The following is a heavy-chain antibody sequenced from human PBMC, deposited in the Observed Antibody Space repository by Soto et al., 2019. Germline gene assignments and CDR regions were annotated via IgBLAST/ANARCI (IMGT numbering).Heavy chain of an antibody. CDR2: ITWNGGTI. Sequence: QPGGSLRLSCAASGFAFDDYVMHWVRQPPGRGLEWVAGITWNGGTIRYVDSVKRRFTISRDNAENSLYLQMNSLRPEDTAVYYCAKGGSAALIAPSGRDNWFDPWGQGTQVTVSS. V-gene: IGHV3-9*01. J-gene: IGHJ5*02. CDR1: GFAFDDYV. CDR3: AKGGSAALIAPSGRDNWFDP. D-gene: IGHD6-13*01.